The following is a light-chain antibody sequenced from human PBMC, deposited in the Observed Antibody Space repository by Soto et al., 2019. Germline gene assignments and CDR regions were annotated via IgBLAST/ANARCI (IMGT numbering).Light chain of an antibody. CDR2: GAS. Sequence: DIQLTQSPSFLSASVGDRVTITCRASQGISSYLAWYQQKPGTAPKLLIYGASTLQSGVPSRFSGSGSGTEFTLTISSLQPEDFAAYYCQQLYSYPSTFGQGTRLEIK. J-gene: IGKJ5*01. V-gene: IGKV1-9*01. CDR3: QQLYSYPST. CDR1: QGISSY.